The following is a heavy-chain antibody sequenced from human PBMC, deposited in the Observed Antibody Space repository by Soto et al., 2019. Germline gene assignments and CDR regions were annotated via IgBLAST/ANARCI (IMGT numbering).Heavy chain of an antibody. CDR2: IDYSGST. CDR1: GGSISSGDYY. Sequence: QVQLQESGPGLVKPSQTLSLTCTVSGGSISSGDYYWSWIRQPPGKGLEWIGYIDYSGSTYYNPSLKSRVTISVDTSKNQFSLKLSSVTAADTAVYYCARYYYDSSGYYYRPGDYGMDVWGQGTTVTVSS. D-gene: IGHD3-22*01. V-gene: IGHV4-30-4*01. J-gene: IGHJ6*02. CDR3: ARYYYDSSGYYYRPGDYGMDV.